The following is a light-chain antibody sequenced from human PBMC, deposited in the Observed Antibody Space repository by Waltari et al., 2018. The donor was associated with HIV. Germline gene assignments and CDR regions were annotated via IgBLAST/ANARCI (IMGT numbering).Light chain of an antibody. V-gene: IGLV1-51*01. J-gene: IGLJ1*01. CDR3: GTWDTSLSASFV. CDR2: DNK. Sequence: QSVLTQPPSVSAAPGQKVTISCSGSSSNIGNHYVSWYQQLPGTAPKPLIYDNKKRLSGIPDRFPGSKSGTSATLDITGLQTGDEADYYCGTWDTSLSASFVFGTGTEVTIL. CDR1: SSNIGNHY.